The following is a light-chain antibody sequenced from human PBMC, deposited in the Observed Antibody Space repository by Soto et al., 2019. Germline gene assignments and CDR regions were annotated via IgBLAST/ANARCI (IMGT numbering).Light chain of an antibody. CDR3: CSNAGSYEV. Sequence: QSALTQPRSVSGSPGQSVTISCTGTSSDVGGYNYVSWYQQHPGKAPKGMIYDVSARPSGVPDRFSGSKSGNTASLTISGLQAEDEADYYCCSNAGSYEVFGGGTKLTVL. CDR1: SSDVGGYNY. V-gene: IGLV2-11*01. J-gene: IGLJ2*01. CDR2: DVS.